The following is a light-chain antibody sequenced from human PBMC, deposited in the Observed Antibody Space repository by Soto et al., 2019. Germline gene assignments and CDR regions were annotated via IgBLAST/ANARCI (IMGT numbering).Light chain of an antibody. CDR3: QQATSFPRT. Sequence: DIQMTQSPSSVSASVGDRVTISCRASQGITSGLAWYQQKPGRAPKLLIYAASTLQSGVPSRFRGSGSGTEFTLTISSLQPEDFATYYCQQATSFPRTLGQGTNVDIK. CDR1: QGITSG. CDR2: AAS. V-gene: IGKV1-12*01. J-gene: IGKJ1*01.